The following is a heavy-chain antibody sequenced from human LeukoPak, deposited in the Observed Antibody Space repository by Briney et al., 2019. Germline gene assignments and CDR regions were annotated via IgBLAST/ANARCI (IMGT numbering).Heavy chain of an antibody. CDR3: AKDIGCSATSCPSFHYYYYMDV. CDR1: GFTFDYYA. D-gene: IGHD2-2*01. Sequence: GGSLRLSCAASGFTFDYYAMHWVRQAPGKGLEWVSLISWDGSNLKYADSVKGRFTISRDNSKNSLYLQMNSLRDEDTAFYYCAKDIGCSATSCPSFHYYYYMDVWGKGTTVTVSS. V-gene: IGHV3-43D*04. J-gene: IGHJ6*03. CDR2: ISWDGSNL.